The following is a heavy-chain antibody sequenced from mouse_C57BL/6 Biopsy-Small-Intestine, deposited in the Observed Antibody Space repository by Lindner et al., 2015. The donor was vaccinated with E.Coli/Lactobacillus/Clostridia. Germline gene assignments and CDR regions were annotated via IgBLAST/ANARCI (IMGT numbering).Heavy chain of an antibody. Sequence: VQLQESGPELVKPGASVKISCKASGYTFTDYNMDWVKQSHGKSLEWIGYIYPNNGGTGYNQKFKSKATTTVDKSSSTAYMELHSLTSEDSAVYYCARGAYYGYEGYAMDYWGQGTSVTVSS. CDR3: ARGAYYGYEGYAMDY. D-gene: IGHD2-14*01. CDR2: IYPNNGGT. CDR1: GYTFTDYN. J-gene: IGHJ4*01. V-gene: IGHV1-34*02.